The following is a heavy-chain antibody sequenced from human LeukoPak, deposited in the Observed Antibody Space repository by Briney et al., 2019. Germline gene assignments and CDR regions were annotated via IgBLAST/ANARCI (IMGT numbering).Heavy chain of an antibody. Sequence: ASVKVSCKASGYTFTSYYMHWVRQAPGQGLEWMGIVNPSGGSTSYSQKFQGRVTMTRDMSTSTVYMELSSLRSEDTAVYYCARDGYCGGDCYSYWGQGTLVTVSS. CDR2: VNPSGGST. V-gene: IGHV1-46*01. D-gene: IGHD2-21*02. CDR1: GYTFTSYY. J-gene: IGHJ4*02. CDR3: ARDGYCGGDCYSY.